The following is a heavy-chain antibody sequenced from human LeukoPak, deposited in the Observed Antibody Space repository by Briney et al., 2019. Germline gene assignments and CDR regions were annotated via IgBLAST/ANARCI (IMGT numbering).Heavy chain of an antibody. V-gene: IGHV3-7*01. CDR3: ARDLQGYSSGWYRGDY. CDR1: GFTFRTYW. D-gene: IGHD6-19*01. J-gene: IGHJ4*02. CDR2: IKQDGSEK. Sequence: PGGSLRLSCAASGFTFRTYWMSWVRQAPGKGLEWVANIKQDGSEKYYVDSVKGRFTISRDNAKSSLYLQMNSLRAEDTAVYYCARDLQGYSSGWYRGDYWGQGTLVTVSS.